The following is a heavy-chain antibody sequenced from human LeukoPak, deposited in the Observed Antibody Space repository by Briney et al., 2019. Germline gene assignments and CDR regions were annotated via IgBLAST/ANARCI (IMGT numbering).Heavy chain of an antibody. CDR1: GFTFDDYT. CDR2: ISWDGGST. J-gene: IGHJ2*01. D-gene: IGHD3-10*01. V-gene: IGHV3-43*01. CDR3: AKSMVSGSSHWYFDL. Sequence: GGSLRLSCAASGFTFDDYTMHWVRQAPGKGLEWVSLISWDGGSTYYADSVKGGFTISRDNSKNSLYLQMNSLRTEDTALYYCAKSMVSGSSHWYFDLWGRGTLVTVSS.